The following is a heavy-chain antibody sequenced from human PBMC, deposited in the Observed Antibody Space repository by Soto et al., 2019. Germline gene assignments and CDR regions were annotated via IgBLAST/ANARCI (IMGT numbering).Heavy chain of an antibody. CDR2: IIPILGIA. D-gene: IGHD3-22*01. CDR3: ARVPYDSSGWDLDY. CDR1: GGTFSSYT. J-gene: IGHJ4*02. Sequence: QVQLVQSGAEVKKPGSSVKVSCKASGGTFSSYTISWVRQAPGQGLEWMGRIIPILGIANYAQKFQGRVTITADKSTSTAYMELSSLRSEDTAVYYCARVPYDSSGWDLDYWGQGTLVTVSS. V-gene: IGHV1-69*02.